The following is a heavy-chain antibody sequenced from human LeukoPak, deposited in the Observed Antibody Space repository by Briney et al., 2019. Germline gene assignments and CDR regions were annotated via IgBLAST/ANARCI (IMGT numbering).Heavy chain of an antibody. CDR1: GYTFTSYG. V-gene: IGHV1-18*01. CDR2: ISAYNGNT. Sequence: GASVKVSCKASGYTFTSYGISWVRQAPGQGLEWMGWISAYNGNTNYTQKLQGRVTMTTDTSPSTAYMELRSVRSDDTAVYYCSTHSSGWYVFAYWGQGTLVTVSS. D-gene: IGHD6-19*01. CDR3: STHSSGWYVFAY. J-gene: IGHJ4*02.